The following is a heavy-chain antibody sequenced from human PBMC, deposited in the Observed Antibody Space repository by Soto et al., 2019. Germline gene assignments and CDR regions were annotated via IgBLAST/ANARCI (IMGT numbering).Heavy chain of an antibody. CDR3: EGALVPAAIYYYYSYMDF. D-gene: IGHD2-2*01. V-gene: IGHV3-23*01. CDR1: GFTFSSYA. J-gene: IGHJ6*03. CDR2: ISGSGGST. Sequence: AGGSLRLSCAASGFTFSSYAMSWVRQAPGKGLEWVSAISGSGGSTYYADSVKGRFTLSRDNSKNTLYLQMTSLRAEDPAVYYYEGALVPAAIYYYYSYMDFWGKGTTVTV.